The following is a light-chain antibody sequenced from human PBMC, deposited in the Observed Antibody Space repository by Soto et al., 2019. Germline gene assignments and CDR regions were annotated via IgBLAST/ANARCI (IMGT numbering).Light chain of an antibody. V-gene: IGKV1-5*03. CDR3: QQYNSYPPT. Sequence: DIQMTQFPSTLSASVGDRVTITCRASQSISSWLAWYQQKPGKAPNLLIYKASSLQGGVPSRFSGSGSGTEFSLTINSLQPDDLATYYCQQYNSYPPTFGPGTKVDIK. CDR2: KAS. CDR1: QSISSW. J-gene: IGKJ3*01.